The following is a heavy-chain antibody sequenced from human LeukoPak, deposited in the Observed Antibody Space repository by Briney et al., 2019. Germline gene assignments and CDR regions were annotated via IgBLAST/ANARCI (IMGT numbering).Heavy chain of an antibody. J-gene: IGHJ4*02. CDR2: ISGSGGST. CDR1: GFTFSSYA. CDR3: AKVDILTGYFDY. Sequence: GGSLRLSCAASGFTFSSYAMSRVRRAPGKGLEWVSAISGSGGSTYYADSVKGRFTISRDNSKNTLYLQMNSLRAEDTAVYYCAKVDILTGYFDYWGQGTLVTVSS. V-gene: IGHV3-23*01. D-gene: IGHD3-9*01.